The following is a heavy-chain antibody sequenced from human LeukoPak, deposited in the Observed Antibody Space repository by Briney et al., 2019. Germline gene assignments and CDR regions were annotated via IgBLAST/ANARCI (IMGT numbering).Heavy chain of an antibody. CDR2: IYYTVST. D-gene: IGHD1-1*01. CDR1: AGSISSSSYY. Sequence: SETPSLTCTVSAGSISSSSYYWGWIRQPPGKGLEWIGCIYYTVSTNHNPSIKIRVTISAYTTKNQFSLTPRSVTAADTAVYYCATQLELMGPHDCWGQGTLV. V-gene: IGHV4-39*05. CDR3: ATQLELMGPHDC. J-gene: IGHJ4*02.